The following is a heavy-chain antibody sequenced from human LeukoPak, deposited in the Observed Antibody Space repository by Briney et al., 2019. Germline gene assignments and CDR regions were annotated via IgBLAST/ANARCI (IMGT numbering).Heavy chain of an antibody. CDR1: GGSISSSNW. V-gene: IGHV4-4*02. CDR2: IYYSGST. D-gene: IGHD6-19*01. CDR3: ARVAGLVYFDY. Sequence: PSETLSLTCAVSGGSISSSNWWSWVRQPPGKGLEWIGYIYYSGSTNYNPSLKSRVTISVDTSKNQFSLKLSSVTAADTAVYYCARVAGLVYFDYWGQGTLVTVSS. J-gene: IGHJ4*02.